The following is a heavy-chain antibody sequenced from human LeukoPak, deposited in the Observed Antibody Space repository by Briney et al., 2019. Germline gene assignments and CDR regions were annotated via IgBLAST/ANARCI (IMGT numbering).Heavy chain of an antibody. Sequence: GESLKISCRASGYSFTTYWIGWVRQMPGKGLEWMGIIYPGDSDTRYSPSFQGQVTISADKSSSTAYLQWSSLKASDTAMYYCARHRVGIYSRNHAFDVWGQGTMVTVSS. CDR1: GYSFTTYW. CDR2: IYPGDSDT. V-gene: IGHV5-51*01. CDR3: ARHRVGIYSRNHAFDV. D-gene: IGHD1-26*01. J-gene: IGHJ3*01.